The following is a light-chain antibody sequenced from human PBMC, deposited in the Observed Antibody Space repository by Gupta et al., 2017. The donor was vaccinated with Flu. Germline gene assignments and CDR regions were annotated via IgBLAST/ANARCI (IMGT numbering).Light chain of an antibody. CDR3: SSYTSHTTRV. CDR1: SSDIGAYNY. CDR2: EVI. Sequence: QSALPPPPSVSGSPGQSTTIPCTATSSDIGAYNYVSWYQQHPGKPPKLIIYEVINRPSGVSDRFSGSKSGNTASLAISGLQREDEATYFCSSYTSHTTRVFGGGTKVTVL. V-gene: IGLV2-14*01. J-gene: IGLJ3*02.